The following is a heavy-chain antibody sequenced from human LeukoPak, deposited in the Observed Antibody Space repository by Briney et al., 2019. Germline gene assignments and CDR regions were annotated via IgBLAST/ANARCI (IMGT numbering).Heavy chain of an antibody. D-gene: IGHD3-22*01. CDR3: AQLDYYDSSGYYSDY. J-gene: IGHJ4*02. Sequence: GGSLRLSCAASGFTFSSYGMHWDRQAPGKGLEWVAFIRYDGSNKYYADSVKCRFTISRDNSKNTLYLQMNSLRAEDTAVYYCAQLDYYDSSGYYSDYWGQGTLVTVSS. CDR2: IRYDGSNK. CDR1: GFTFSSYG. V-gene: IGHV3-30*02.